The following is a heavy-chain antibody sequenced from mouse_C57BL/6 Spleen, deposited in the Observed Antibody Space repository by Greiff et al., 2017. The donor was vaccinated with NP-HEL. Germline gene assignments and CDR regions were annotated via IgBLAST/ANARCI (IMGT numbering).Heavy chain of an antibody. CDR3: ARYYEGAWFAY. CDR2: IDPSDSET. D-gene: IGHD2-4*01. CDR1: GYTFTSYW. J-gene: IGHJ3*01. V-gene: IGHV1-52*01. Sequence: QVQLQQPGAELVRPGSSVKLSCKASGYTFTSYWMHWVKQRPIQGLEWIGNIDPSDSETHYNQKFKDKATLTVDKSSSTAYMQLSSLTSEDSAVYYCARYYEGAWFAYWGQGTLVTVSA.